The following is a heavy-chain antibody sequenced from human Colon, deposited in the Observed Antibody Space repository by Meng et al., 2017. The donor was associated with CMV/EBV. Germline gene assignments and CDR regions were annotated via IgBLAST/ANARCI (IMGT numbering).Heavy chain of an antibody. CDR3: ARDQDYGSGSCFDN. V-gene: IGHV3-30*04. D-gene: IGHD3-10*01. CDR1: GFTFSSYA. CDR2: ISHDGSNR. Sequence: GGSLRLSCAASGFTFSSYAMHWVRQAPGKEREWVAGISHDGSNRFYADSVKGRLTISRDNSKNTLFLQMNSLRAEDTAVYYCARDQDYGSGSCFDNWGQGTLVTVSS. J-gene: IGHJ4*02.